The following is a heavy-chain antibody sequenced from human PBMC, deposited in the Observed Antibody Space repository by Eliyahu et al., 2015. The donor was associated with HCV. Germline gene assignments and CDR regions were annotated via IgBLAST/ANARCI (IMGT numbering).Heavy chain of an antibody. V-gene: IGHV3-48*03. D-gene: IGHD3-10*01. CDR1: GFTFSSYE. CDR2: ISSSGSTI. CDR3: ARGPSITMVRGVIPL. J-gene: IGHJ4*02. Sequence: EVQLVESGGGLVQPGGSLRLSCAASGFTFSSYEMNWVRQAPGKGLEWVSYISSSGSTIYYADSVKGRFTISRDNAKNSLYLQMNSLRAEDTAVYYCARGPSITMVRGVIPLWGQGTLVTVSS.